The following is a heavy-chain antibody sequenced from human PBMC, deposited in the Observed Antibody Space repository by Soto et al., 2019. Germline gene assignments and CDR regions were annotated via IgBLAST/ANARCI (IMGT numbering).Heavy chain of an antibody. J-gene: IGHJ5*02. V-gene: IGHV1-18*01. CDR2: LSANNGNT. CDR3: ARIPYYDFWSGYQMNTWFDP. D-gene: IGHD3-3*01. CDR1: GYNFTNYG. Sequence: QVQLVQSGAEVKKPGASVKVSCKASGYNFTNYGISWVRQAPGQGLEWMGRLSANNGNTNYAQKFQGRVTMTTDTSTSTVYMELRSLRSDDTAVYYCARIPYYDFWSGYQMNTWFDPWGQGTLVTVSS.